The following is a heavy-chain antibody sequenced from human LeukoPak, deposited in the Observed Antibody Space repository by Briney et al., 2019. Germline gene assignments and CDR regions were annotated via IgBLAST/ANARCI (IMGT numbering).Heavy chain of an antibody. Sequence: ASVKVSCKASGYTFTSYGISWVRRAPGQGLEWMGWISTYNDNTNYAQKLQGRVTMTTDTSTSTAYMELRSLRSDDTAVYYCARGEGGAVAYYSDYWGQGTLVTVSS. CDR1: GYTFTSYG. J-gene: IGHJ4*02. CDR2: ISTYNDNT. CDR3: ARGEGGAVAYYSDY. D-gene: IGHD6-19*01. V-gene: IGHV1-18*01.